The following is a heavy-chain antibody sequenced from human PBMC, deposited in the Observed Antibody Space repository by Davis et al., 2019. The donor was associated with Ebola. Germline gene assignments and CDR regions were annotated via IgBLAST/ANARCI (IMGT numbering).Heavy chain of an antibody. CDR1: GFTFSSYS. CDR3: ASGYKEGGVPFGGMDKEYYFDY. D-gene: IGHD3-16*01. Sequence: PGGSLRLSCAASGFTFSSYSMNWVRQAPGKGLEWVSSISSSSSYIYYADSVKGRFTISRDNAKNSLYLQMNSLRAEDTAVYYCASGYKEGGVPFGGMDKEYYFDYWGQGTLVTVSS. V-gene: IGHV3-21*01. J-gene: IGHJ4*02. CDR2: ISSSSSYI.